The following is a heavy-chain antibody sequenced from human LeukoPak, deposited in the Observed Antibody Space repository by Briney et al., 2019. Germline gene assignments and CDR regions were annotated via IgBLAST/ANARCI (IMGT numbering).Heavy chain of an antibody. D-gene: IGHD1-26*01. V-gene: IGHV4-39*07. Sequence: PSETLSLTCTVSGGSISSSSYYWGWIRQPPGKGLEWIGSIYYSGSTYYNPSLKSRVTISVDTSKNQFSLKLSSVTAADTAVYYCAREDPPREQYYWGQGTLVTVSS. CDR2: IYYSGST. J-gene: IGHJ4*02. CDR1: GGSISSSSYY. CDR3: AREDPPREQYY.